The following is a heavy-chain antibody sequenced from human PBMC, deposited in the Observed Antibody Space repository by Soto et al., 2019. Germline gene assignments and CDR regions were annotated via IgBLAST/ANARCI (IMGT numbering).Heavy chain of an antibody. D-gene: IGHD3-22*01. J-gene: IGHJ4*02. CDR2: ISGSGGST. V-gene: IGHV3-23*01. Sequence: EVQLLESGGGLVQPGGSLRLSCAASGFTFSSYAMSWVRQAPGKGLEWVSAISGSGGSTYYADSVKGRFTISRDNSRNTRYLQMNTLRAADTAVYYCASGLYYYDSSAYMGYWGQGTLVTVSS. CDR3: ASGLYYYDSSAYMGY. CDR1: GFTFSSYA.